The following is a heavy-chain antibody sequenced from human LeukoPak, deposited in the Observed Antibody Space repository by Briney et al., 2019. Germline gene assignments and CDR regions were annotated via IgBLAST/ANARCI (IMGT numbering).Heavy chain of an antibody. V-gene: IGHV1-69*05. J-gene: IGHJ4*02. CDR1: GGTFSSYA. D-gene: IGHD3-22*01. Sequence: SVKVSCKASGGTFSSYAISWVRQAPGQGLEWMGGIIPIFGTASYAQKFQGRVTITTDESTSTAYMELSSLRSEDTAVYYCASTRQGVVITYYFDYWGQGTLVTVSS. CDR3: ASTRQGVVITYYFDY. CDR2: IIPIFGTA.